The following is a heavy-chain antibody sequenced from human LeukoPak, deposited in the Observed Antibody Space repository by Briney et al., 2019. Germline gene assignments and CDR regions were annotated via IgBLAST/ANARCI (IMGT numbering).Heavy chain of an antibody. D-gene: IGHD1-7*01. CDR2: ISYDGSNK. Sequence: GRSLRLSCTASRFTFSSYGMHWVRQAPGKGLEWVAVISYDGSNKYYADSVKGRFTNYRDNSKKTLYLQMNSLRAEDTAVNYCAKDTAHITGTRWFDRWGQGTLVTVSS. CDR3: AKDTAHITGTRWFDR. J-gene: IGHJ5*02. CDR1: RFTFSSYG. V-gene: IGHV3-30*18.